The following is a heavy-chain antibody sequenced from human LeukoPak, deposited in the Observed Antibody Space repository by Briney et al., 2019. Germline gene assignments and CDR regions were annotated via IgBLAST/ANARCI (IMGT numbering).Heavy chain of an antibody. J-gene: IGHJ3*02. CDR2: IKQDGSEK. CDR1: GFPFSYYW. V-gene: IGHV3-7*03. Sequence: PGGSLRLSCAASGFPFSYYWMSWVRQAPGKGLEWVANIKQDGSEKFYVDSVKGRFTISRDNAKNSLYLQMNSLRAEDTAVYYCARDTPPYYGDYSDAFDIWGQGTMVTVSS. D-gene: IGHD4-17*01. CDR3: ARDTPPYYGDYSDAFDI.